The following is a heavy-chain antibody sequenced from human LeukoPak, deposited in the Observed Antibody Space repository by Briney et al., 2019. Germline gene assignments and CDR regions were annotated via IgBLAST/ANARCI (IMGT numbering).Heavy chain of an antibody. CDR2: INPNSGGT. Sequence: GASVKVSCKASGYTFTGYYMHWVRQAPGQGLEWMGWINPNSGGTNYAQKFQGRVTMTRDTSISTAYMELSRLRFDDTAVYYCARDVDSSGYYSSGVGYWGQGTLVTVSS. CDR1: GYTFTGYY. J-gene: IGHJ4*02. V-gene: IGHV1-2*02. CDR3: ARDVDSSGYYSSGVGY. D-gene: IGHD3-22*01.